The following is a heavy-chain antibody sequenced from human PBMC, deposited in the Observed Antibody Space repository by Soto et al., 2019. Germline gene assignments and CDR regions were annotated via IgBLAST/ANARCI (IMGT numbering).Heavy chain of an antibody. CDR2: IYYSGST. J-gene: IGHJ4*02. CDR1: GGSISSYY. CDR3: ARVSQLVRPYYFDY. V-gene: IGHV4-59*01. D-gene: IGHD1-1*01. Sequence: SETLSLTCTISGGSISSYYWTWIRQPPGKGLEWIGYIYYSGSTNYNPSLNSRVTISVDTSKSQFSLKLSSVTAADTAVYYCARVSQLVRPYYFDYWGRGMLVTASS.